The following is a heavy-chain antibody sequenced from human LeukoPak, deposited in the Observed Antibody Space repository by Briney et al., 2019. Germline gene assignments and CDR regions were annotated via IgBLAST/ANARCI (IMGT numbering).Heavy chain of an antibody. CDR3: ARAHPYCSSTGCLNWFDP. CDR2: INPNSGGT. CDR1: GYTFTGYY. D-gene: IGHD2-2*01. J-gene: IGHJ5*02. V-gene: IGHV1-2*02. Sequence: GASVKVSCKASGYTFTGYYMHWVRQAPGQGLEWMGWINPNSGGTNYAQKFQGRVTMTRDTSISTAYMELSRLRSDDTAVYYCARAHPYCSSTGCLNWFDPWGQGTLVTVSS.